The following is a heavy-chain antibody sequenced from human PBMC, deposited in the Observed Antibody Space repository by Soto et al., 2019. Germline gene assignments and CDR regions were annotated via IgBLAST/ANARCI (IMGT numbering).Heavy chain of an antibody. CDR2: ISGSGGST. CDR3: AKGGGATVTTIYNYYYGMDV. D-gene: IGHD4-4*01. CDR1: GFTFSSYA. J-gene: IGHJ6*02. V-gene: IGHV3-23*01. Sequence: GGSLRLSCAASGFTFSSYAMSWVRQAPGKGLEWVSAISGSGGSTYYADSVKGRFTISRENSKNTLYLQMNSLRAEDTAVYYCAKGGGATVTTIYNYYYGMDVWGQGTTVTVSS.